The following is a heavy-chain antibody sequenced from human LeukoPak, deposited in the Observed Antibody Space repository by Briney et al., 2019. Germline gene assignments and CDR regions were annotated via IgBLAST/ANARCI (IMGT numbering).Heavy chain of an antibody. CDR3: ARDSGRYDSSGYYYVSYDY. CDR2: INPHSGGT. J-gene: IGHJ4*02. V-gene: IGHV1-2*02. Sequence: ASVKDSCKASGYTFTGYYIHGVRQAPGQGREWMGWINPHSGGTNYAQKFQGRVTMTTETSTSTAYMELRSLRSDDTAVYYCARDSGRYDSSGYYYVSYDYWGQGTLVTVSS. CDR1: GYTFTGYY. D-gene: IGHD3-22*01.